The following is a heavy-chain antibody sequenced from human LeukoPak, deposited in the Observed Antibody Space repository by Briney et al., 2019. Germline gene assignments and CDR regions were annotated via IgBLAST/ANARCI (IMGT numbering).Heavy chain of an antibody. Sequence: PSETLSLTCTVSTYSIASGYFWGWIRQSPGKGLEWIAIVHHPDITHYNPSLERRVTISMDPSRNHFSLTLKSVTAADTAVYYCAREGGRQLLSPSWTHTGHFDFWGQGIVVTVSS. J-gene: IGHJ4*02. D-gene: IGHD2/OR15-2a*01. CDR2: VHHPDIT. V-gene: IGHV4-38-2*02. CDR1: TYSIASGYF. CDR3: AREGGRQLLSPSWTHTGHFDF.